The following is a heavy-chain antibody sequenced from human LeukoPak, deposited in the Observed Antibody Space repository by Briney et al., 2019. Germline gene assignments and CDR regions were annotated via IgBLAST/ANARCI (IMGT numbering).Heavy chain of an antibody. J-gene: IGHJ4*02. CDR2: IYYSGNT. CDR3: ARQTGSGLFILP. Sequence: SETLSLTCTVSAVSISSINSYWGWIRQPPGKGLEWIGSIYYSGNTYYNASLKSQVSISIDTSKNQFSLKLTSVTAADTAVYYCARQTGSGLFILPGGQGTLVTVSS. V-gene: IGHV4-39*01. D-gene: IGHD3/OR15-3a*01. CDR1: AVSISSINSY.